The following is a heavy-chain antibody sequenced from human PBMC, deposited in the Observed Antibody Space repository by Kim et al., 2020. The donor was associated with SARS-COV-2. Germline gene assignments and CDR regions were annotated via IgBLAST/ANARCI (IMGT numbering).Heavy chain of an antibody. CDR2: ISGSGDYT. J-gene: IGHJ4*02. CDR3: AKNSNSGSTRPDQ. V-gene: IGHV3-23*01. CDR1: GFIFSSYA. Sequence: GGSLRLSCGASGFIFSSYAMSWVRQAPGKGLEWVSVISGSGDYTHYADSVKGRFTISRDNSKNTLYLQMNSLRAEDTALYYCAKNSNSGSTRPDQWGQGTLVTVSA. D-gene: IGHD2-2*01.